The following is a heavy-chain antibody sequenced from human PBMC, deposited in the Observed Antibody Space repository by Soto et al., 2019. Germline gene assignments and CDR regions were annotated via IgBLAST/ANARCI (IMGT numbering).Heavy chain of an antibody. Sequence: GGALRLSCAASGFTFSDFYMNWIRQAPGKGLEWVSYISSSGDTIYYADSVKGRFTISRDNGKNSLFLQMNSLRAEDTAVYYCARPNWSGSPYYFDSWVQGALVTVSS. CDR3: ARPNWSGSPYYFDS. J-gene: IGHJ4*02. CDR2: ISSSGDTI. V-gene: IGHV3-11*01. D-gene: IGHD1-26*01. CDR1: GFTFSDFY.